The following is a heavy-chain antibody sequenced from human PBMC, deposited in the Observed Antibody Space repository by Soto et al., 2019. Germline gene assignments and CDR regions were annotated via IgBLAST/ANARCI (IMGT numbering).Heavy chain of an antibody. CDR1: GFTLSSYV. J-gene: IGHJ1*01. V-gene: IGHV3-33*01. Sequence: GGSLRLSFAASGFTLSSYVMHWSRQAPGKGLEWVAVIWYDGSNKYYADSVKGRFTISRDNSKNTLYLQMNSLRAEDTAVYYCARGSVVVVAATSTEYFQHWGQGTLVTVSS. CDR2: IWYDGSNK. D-gene: IGHD2-15*01. CDR3: ARGSVVVVAATSTEYFQH.